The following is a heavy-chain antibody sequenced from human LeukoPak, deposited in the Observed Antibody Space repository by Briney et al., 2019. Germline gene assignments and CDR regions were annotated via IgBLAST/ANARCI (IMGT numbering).Heavy chain of an antibody. CDR3: ARVPNPSTVTPSRYYYYYYGMDV. J-gene: IGHJ6*02. D-gene: IGHD4-11*01. CDR2: IIPIFGTA. CDR1: GGTFSSYA. Sequence: GASVTVSCTASGGTFSSYAISWVRQAPGQGLEWMGGIIPIFGTANYAQKFQGRVTITADESTSTAYMELSSLRSEDTAVYYCARVPNPSTVTPSRYYYYYYGMDVWGQGTTVTVSS. V-gene: IGHV1-69*13.